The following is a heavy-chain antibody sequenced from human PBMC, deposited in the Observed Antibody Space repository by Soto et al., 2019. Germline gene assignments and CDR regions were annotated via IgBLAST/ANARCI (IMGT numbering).Heavy chain of an antibody. J-gene: IGHJ4*02. CDR2: IKQDGSEK. D-gene: IGHD3-10*01. V-gene: IGHV3-7*01. CDR1: GFTFSSYW. Sequence: GGSLRLSCASSGFTFSSYWMSWVRQAPGKGLEWVANIKQDGSEKYYVDSVKGRFTISRDNAKNSLYLQMNSLRAEDTAVYYCASSRTSMVRGPLDYWGQGTLVTVSS. CDR3: ASSRTSMVRGPLDY.